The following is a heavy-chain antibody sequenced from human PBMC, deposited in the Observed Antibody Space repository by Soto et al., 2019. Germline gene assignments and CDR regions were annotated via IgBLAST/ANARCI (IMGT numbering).Heavy chain of an antibody. D-gene: IGHD2-21*01. CDR2: IKQDGSEE. V-gene: IGHV3-7*04. Sequence: HPGGSLRPSCAASGFTFRNYWMSWVRQAPGKGLEWVANIKQDGSEEYYVESVKGRFTISRDNAKNSLHLQMNSLRAEDTAVYYSTRDYSPFDSWGQGTLVTVSS. CDR1: GFTFRNYW. J-gene: IGHJ4*02. CDR3: TRDYSPFDS.